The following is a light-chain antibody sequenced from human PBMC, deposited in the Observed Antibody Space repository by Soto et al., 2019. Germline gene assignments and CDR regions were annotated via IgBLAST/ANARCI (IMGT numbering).Light chain of an antibody. V-gene: IGLV2-11*01. J-gene: IGLJ1*01. CDR2: DVT. CDR1: SSDVGGYNY. Sequence: QSVLTQPRSVSGSPGQSVTISCTGASSDVGGYNYVSWYQHHPGKAPKLMIYDVTKRPSGVRDRFSASKSGNTASLTISGLQAEDEADYYCCSYAGSYTYVVGTGTKV. CDR3: CSYAGSYTYV.